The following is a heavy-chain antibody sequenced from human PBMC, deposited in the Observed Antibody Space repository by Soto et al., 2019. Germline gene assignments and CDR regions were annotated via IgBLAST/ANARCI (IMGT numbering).Heavy chain of an antibody. CDR2: IIPIFGSA. CDR3: ARYCSGGSCPRWGYDGMDV. CDR1: GGTFSSYA. D-gene: IGHD2-15*01. J-gene: IGHJ6*02. Sequence: AASVKVSCKASGGTFSSYAISWVRQAPGQGLEWMGGIIPIFGSANYAQKFQGRVTITADKSTSTAYMELSSLRSEDTAVYYCARYCSGGSCPRWGYDGMDVWGQGTTVTVSS. V-gene: IGHV1-69*06.